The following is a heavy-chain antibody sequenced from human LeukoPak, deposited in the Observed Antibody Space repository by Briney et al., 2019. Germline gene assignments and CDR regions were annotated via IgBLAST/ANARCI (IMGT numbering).Heavy chain of an antibody. V-gene: IGHV4-59*01. Sequence: PSETLSLTCTVSGGSISSYFWSWIRQPPGKGREWIRYVYYSGSTNYSPSLKSRVTISVDTSKKQFSLKLSSATAAHTAVHYCARVLDLSKRGLDAFDIWGQGTMVTVSS. J-gene: IGHJ3*02. CDR3: ARVLDLSKRGLDAFDI. CDR2: VYYSGST. CDR1: GGSISSYF. D-gene: IGHD3-16*01.